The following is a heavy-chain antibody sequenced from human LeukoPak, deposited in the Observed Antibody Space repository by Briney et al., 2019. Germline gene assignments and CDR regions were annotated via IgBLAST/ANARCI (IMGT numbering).Heavy chain of an antibody. CDR3: AKALASAEGAY. J-gene: IGHJ4*02. Sequence: PGGSLRLSCAASGFTFGSYAMHWVRQAPGKGLEWVGGISFDGSNKYYADSVKGRLTISRDNSKNTLYLQVNSLRTEDTAVYYCAKALASAEGAYWGQGTLVTVSS. V-gene: IGHV3-30*18. D-gene: IGHD6-13*01. CDR1: GFTFGSYA. CDR2: ISFDGSNK.